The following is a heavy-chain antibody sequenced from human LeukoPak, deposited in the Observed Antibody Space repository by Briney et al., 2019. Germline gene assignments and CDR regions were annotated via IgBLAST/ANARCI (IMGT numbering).Heavy chain of an antibody. Sequence: ASVKVSCKASGYTFTGYYMHWVRQAPGQGLEWMGWINPNSGGTNYVQKFQGRVTMTRDTSISTAYMELSRLRSDDTAVYYCARDLYCSGGSCSLIIDYWGQGTLVTVSS. CDR2: INPNSGGT. D-gene: IGHD2-15*01. J-gene: IGHJ4*02. V-gene: IGHV1-2*02. CDR1: GYTFTGYY. CDR3: ARDLYCSGGSCSLIIDY.